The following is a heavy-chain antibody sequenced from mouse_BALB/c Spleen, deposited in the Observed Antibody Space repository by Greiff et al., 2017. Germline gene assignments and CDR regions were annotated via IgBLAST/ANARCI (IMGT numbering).Heavy chain of an antibody. D-gene: IGHD4-1*01. CDR2: IDPSDSYT. CDR1: GYTFTSYW. Sequence: QVQLQQPGAELVKPGASVKLSCKASGYTFTSYWMPWVKQRPGQGLEWIGEIDPSDSYTNYNQKFKGKATLTVDKSSSTAYMQLSSLTSEDSAVYYCARNWDWYFDVWGAGTTVTVSS. J-gene: IGHJ1*01. CDR3: ARNWDWYFDV. V-gene: IGHV1-69*02.